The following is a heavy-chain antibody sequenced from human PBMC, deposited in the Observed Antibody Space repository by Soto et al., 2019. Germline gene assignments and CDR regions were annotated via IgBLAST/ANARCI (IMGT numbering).Heavy chain of an antibody. CDR1: GFTLSSYS. CDR3: ARVTGLRSSGWSYYFDF. CDR2: ISGSGGTI. J-gene: IGHJ4*02. D-gene: IGHD6-19*01. Sequence: EVQLVESGGGLVQPGGSLRLSCAASGFTLSSYSMHWVRQAPGKGLEWVSYISGSGGTIYYADSVKGRFTISRDNAKNSLSVQMNSLRDEDTAVYFCARVTGLRSSGWSYYFDFWGQGTLVTVSS. V-gene: IGHV3-48*02.